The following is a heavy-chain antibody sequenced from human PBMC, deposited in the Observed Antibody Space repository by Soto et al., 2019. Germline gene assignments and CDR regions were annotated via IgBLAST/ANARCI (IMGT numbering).Heavy chain of an antibody. Sequence: SVKVSCKASGGTFSSYAISWLRQAPGQGLEWMGGIIPAFAAANVAQRFQGRVRITADESTSTAYMELTSLRSEDTAVLYCARSYYYDSRGYYSFDSWGQGTLVTVSS. CDR3: ARSYYYDSRGYYSFDS. D-gene: IGHD3-22*01. V-gene: IGHV1-69*13. CDR2: IIPAFAAA. J-gene: IGHJ4*02. CDR1: GGTFSSYA.